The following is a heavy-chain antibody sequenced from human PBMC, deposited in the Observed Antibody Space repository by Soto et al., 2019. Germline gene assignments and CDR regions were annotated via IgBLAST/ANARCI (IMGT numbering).Heavy chain of an antibody. D-gene: IGHD4-17*01. CDR3: ARSIYSSTVVTPVGFGY. J-gene: IGHJ4*02. CDR1: GGPISSGGYY. V-gene: IGHV4-31*03. CDR2: IYYSGST. Sequence: LSLTCTVSGGPISSGGYYWSWIRQHPGKGLEWIGYIYYSGSTYYNPSLKSRVTISVDTSKNQFSLKLSSVTAADTAVYYCARSIYSSTVVTPVGFGYWGQGTLVTVSS.